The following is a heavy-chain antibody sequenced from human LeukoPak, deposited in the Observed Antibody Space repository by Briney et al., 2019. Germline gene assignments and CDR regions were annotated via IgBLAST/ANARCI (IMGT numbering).Heavy chain of an antibody. CDR2: INHSGST. CDR3: ASLTFGGNPRGLDY. V-gene: IGHV4-34*01. Sequence: SETLSLTCAVYGGSFSGYYWSWIRQPPGKGLEWIGEINHSGSTNYNPSLKSRVTISVDTSKNQFSLKLSSVTAADTAVFYCASLTFGGNPRGLDYWGQGTLVTVSS. J-gene: IGHJ4*02. D-gene: IGHD3-16*01. CDR1: GGSFSGYY.